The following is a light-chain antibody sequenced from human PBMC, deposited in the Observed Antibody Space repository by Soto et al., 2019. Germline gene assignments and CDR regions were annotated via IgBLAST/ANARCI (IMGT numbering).Light chain of an antibody. V-gene: IGLV1-40*01. J-gene: IGLJ2*01. CDR1: SSDIGAGYD. Sequence: QSVLTQPPSVSGAPGQRVTISCTGSSSDIGAGYDVFWYQQLPGAVPRLLIYDNIYRPAGVPDRFSGSKSGTSASLAITGLHADDEADYYCQSYDKDLGGYRIFGGGTQVTVL. CDR3: QSYDKDLGGYRI. CDR2: DNI.